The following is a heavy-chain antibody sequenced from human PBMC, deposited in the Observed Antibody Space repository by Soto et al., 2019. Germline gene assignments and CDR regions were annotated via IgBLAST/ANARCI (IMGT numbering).Heavy chain of an antibody. Sequence: QVQLVESGGGVIQPGRFLRLSCAASGFTFSDYVMYWVRQAPGKGPEWVAFIWHDGTNRYYTDSVQGRFTVSRDNSNNTLSLQMNTLRAEDTAVYYCARPYYDSSGFYSYYFDYWGQGTLVTVSS. J-gene: IGHJ4*02. D-gene: IGHD3-22*01. CDR2: IWHDGTNR. CDR1: GFTFSDYV. CDR3: ARPYYDSSGFYSYYFDY. V-gene: IGHV3-33*01.